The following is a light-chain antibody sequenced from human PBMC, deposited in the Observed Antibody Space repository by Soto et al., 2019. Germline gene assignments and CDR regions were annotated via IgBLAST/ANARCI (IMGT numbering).Light chain of an antibody. CDR3: QQYFFYWT. Sequence: DIQITQTPSTLSASVGDRVTITCRASQSVDSWLAWYQQKPGKAPKLMIYKASSLESGVPSRFSGSGSGTEFSLTISSLQPDDFATYYSQQYFFYWTFGQGTKVEIK. CDR2: KAS. J-gene: IGKJ1*01. CDR1: QSVDSW. V-gene: IGKV1-5*03.